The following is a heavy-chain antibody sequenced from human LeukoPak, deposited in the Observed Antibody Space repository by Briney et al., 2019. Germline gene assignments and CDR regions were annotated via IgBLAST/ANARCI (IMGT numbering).Heavy chain of an antibody. CDR3: ARGVGARALFDY. D-gene: IGHD1-26*01. CDR2: INHSGST. V-gene: IGHV4-34*01. J-gene: IGHJ4*02. Sequence: SETLSLTCAVYDRSFSGYYWSWIRQPPGKGLEWIGEINHSGSTNYNPSLKSRVTISVDTSKNQFSLKLSSVTAADTAVYYCARGVGARALFDYWGQGTLVTVSS. CDR1: DRSFSGYY.